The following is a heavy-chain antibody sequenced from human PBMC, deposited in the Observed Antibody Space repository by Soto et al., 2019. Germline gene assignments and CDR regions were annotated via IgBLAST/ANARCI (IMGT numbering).Heavy chain of an antibody. CDR3: ARVGGINWFDP. J-gene: IGHJ5*02. V-gene: IGHV4-31*03. CDR2: IYYSGST. CDR1: GGSISSDSYY. D-gene: IGHD3-16*01. Sequence: SETLSLTCTVSGGSISSDSYYWSWIRQHPGKGLEWIGYIYYSGSTYYNPSLKSRVTISVGTSKNQFSLKLSSVTAADTAVYYCARVGGINWFDPWGQGTLVTVSS.